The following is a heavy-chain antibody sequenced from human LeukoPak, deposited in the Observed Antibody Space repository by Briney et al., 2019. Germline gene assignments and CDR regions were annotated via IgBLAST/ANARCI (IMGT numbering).Heavy chain of an antibody. CDR1: GYSFTTYW. D-gene: IGHD3-22*01. V-gene: IGHV5-51*01. Sequence: GESLKISCKASGYSFTTYWIGWVRQMSGKGLEWMGIIYPSDSDTGYSQSFQGQVAISADKSISTAYLQWSSLKASDTAIYYCARLTQKVNGNFDYWGQGTLVTVSS. CDR3: ARLTQKVNGNFDY. J-gene: IGHJ4*02. CDR2: IYPSDSDT.